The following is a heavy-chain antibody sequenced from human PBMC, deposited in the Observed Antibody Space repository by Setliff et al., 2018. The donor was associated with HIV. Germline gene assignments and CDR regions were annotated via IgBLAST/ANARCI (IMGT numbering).Heavy chain of an antibody. CDR3: ANLWEVGA. D-gene: IGHD1-26*01. J-gene: IGHJ5*02. CDR1: GFTLSTYT. V-gene: IGHV3-7*03. CDR2: IKKDGSEI. Sequence: GSLRLSCAASGFTLSTYTMNWVRQAPGKGLEWVATIKKDGSEIYYVDSVKGRFTISRDNARTSLYLEMSSLRVEDTAVYLCANLWEVGAWGQGTLVTVSS.